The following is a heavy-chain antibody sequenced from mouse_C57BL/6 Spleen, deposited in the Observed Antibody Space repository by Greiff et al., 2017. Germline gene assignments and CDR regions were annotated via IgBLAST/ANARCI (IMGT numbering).Heavy chain of an antibody. CDR3: ASGSNEYYAMDY. D-gene: IGHD1-1*01. V-gene: IGHV1-82*01. CDR2: IYPGDGDT. CDR1: GYAFSSSW. Sequence: QVQLQQSGPELVKPGASVKISCKASGYAFSSSWLNWVKQRPGKGLEWIGRIYPGDGDTNYNGKFKGKATLTADKSSSTAYMQLSSLTSEDSAVYFCASGSNEYYAMDYWGQGTSVTVSS. J-gene: IGHJ4*01.